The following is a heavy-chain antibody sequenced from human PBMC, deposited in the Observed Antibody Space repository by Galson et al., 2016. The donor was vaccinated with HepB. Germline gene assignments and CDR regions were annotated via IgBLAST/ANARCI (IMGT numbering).Heavy chain of an antibody. CDR3: ARGERPRQWLITKWFDP. V-gene: IGHV4-34*01. CDR1: GGSLSNNF. Sequence: SETLSLTCSVYGGSLSNNFWSWLRQPPGKGLEWIGEIHHTGDTNHNSSLKSRVTMSVDTSKNQFSLKLNSVTAADTAVYYCARGERPRQWLITKWFDPWGQGTPVTVSA. D-gene: IGHD6-19*01. CDR2: IHHTGDT. J-gene: IGHJ5*02.